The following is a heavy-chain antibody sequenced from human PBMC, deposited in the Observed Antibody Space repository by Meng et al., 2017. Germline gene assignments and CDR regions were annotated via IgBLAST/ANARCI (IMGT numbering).Heavy chain of an antibody. Sequence: QGLLVQSGAEVKKPGASVKVSCKPSGYSFTAYYIHWLRQAPGQGLEWMGRIDPNSGVTEYAHKFHGRVTVTGDTSISTAYMELRRLTSDDTAVYYCARDEDISAAGKLFGDYWGQGTLVTVSS. CDR3: ARDEDISAAGKLFGDY. J-gene: IGHJ4*02. D-gene: IGHD6-13*01. CDR2: IDPNSGVT. V-gene: IGHV1-2*06. CDR1: GYSFTAYY.